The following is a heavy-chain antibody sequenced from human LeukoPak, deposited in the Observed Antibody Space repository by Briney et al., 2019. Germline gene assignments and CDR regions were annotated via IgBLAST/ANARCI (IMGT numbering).Heavy chain of an antibody. CDR3: ARDRGVGARHYYYYYGMDV. D-gene: IGHD1-26*01. CDR2: IYYSGST. J-gene: IGHJ6*02. V-gene: IGHV4-59*01. CDR1: GGSISSYY. Sequence: SETLSLTCTVSGGSISSYYWSWIRQPPGKGLEWIGYIYYSGSTNYNPSLKSRVTISVDTSKNQFSLKLSSVTAADTAVYYCARDRGVGARHYYYYYGMDVWGQGTTVTVSS.